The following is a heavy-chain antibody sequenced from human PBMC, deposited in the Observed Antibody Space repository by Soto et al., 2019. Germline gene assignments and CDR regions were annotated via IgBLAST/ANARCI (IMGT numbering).Heavy chain of an antibody. V-gene: IGHV1-3*01. CDR2: INAGNGNT. CDR3: ARSTRITMIVVVITPFDY. CDR1: GYTFTSYA. Sequence: ASVKVSCKASGYTFTSYAMHWVRQAPGQRLEWMGWINAGNGNTKYSQKFQGRVTITRDTSASTAYMELSSLRSEDTAVYYCARSTRITMIVVVITPFDYWGQGTLVPSP. D-gene: IGHD3-22*01. J-gene: IGHJ4*02.